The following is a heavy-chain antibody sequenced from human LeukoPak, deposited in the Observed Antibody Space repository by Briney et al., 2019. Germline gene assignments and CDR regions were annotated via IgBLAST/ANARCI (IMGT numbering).Heavy chain of an antibody. CDR2: INAYNGNT. CDR1: GYALTSYG. J-gene: IGHJ4*02. V-gene: IGHV1-18*01. CDR3: ARDDGPSDY. Sequence: ASVKVSCKASGYALTSYGIRWVRQAPGQGLEWMGWINAYNGNTNYAQKLQGRVTMTTDTSTRTAYMELRGLRSDDTAVYYCARDDGPSDYWGQGTLVTVSS. D-gene: IGHD5-24*01.